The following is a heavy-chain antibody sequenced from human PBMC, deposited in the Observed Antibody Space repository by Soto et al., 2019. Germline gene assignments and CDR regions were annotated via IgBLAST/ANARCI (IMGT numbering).Heavy chain of an antibody. CDR1: GFTFDDYA. D-gene: IGHD5-18*01. J-gene: IGHJ4*02. V-gene: IGHV3-9*01. CDR2: ISWNSGSI. CDR3: AKGGRFRIQLWQDY. Sequence: PGVSLRLSCAASGFTFDDYAMHWVRQAPGKGLEWVSGISWNSGSIGYADSVKGRFTISRDNAKNSLYLQMNSLRAEDTALYYCAKGGRFRIQLWQDYWGQGTLGTVSS.